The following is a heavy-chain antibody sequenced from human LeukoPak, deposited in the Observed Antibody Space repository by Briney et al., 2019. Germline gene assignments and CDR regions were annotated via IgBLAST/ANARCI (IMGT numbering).Heavy chain of an antibody. V-gene: IGHV1-2*02. J-gene: IGHJ4*02. D-gene: IGHD3-22*01. CDR1: GYTFTGYY. Sequence: ASVKVSCKASGYTFTGYYMHWVRQAPEQGLEWMGWINPNSGGTNYARRFQGRVTMTRDTSISTAYMELSRLRSDDTAVYYCARDPPDYYDSSGYYNTYFDYWGQGTLVTVSS. CDR3: ARDPPDYYDSSGYYNTYFDY. CDR2: INPNSGGT.